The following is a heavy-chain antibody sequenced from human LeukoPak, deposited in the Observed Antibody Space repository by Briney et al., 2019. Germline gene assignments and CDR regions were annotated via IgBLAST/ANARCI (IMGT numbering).Heavy chain of an antibody. Sequence: ASVKVSCKASGGTFSGYAISWVRQAPGQGLEWMGRIIPILGIANYAQKFQGRVTTTADKSTSTAYMELSSLRSEDTAVYYCARDIREYYYDSSGYLGYWGQGTLVTVSS. D-gene: IGHD3-22*01. CDR3: ARDIREYYYDSSGYLGY. J-gene: IGHJ4*02. CDR2: IIPILGIA. V-gene: IGHV1-69*04. CDR1: GGTFSGYA.